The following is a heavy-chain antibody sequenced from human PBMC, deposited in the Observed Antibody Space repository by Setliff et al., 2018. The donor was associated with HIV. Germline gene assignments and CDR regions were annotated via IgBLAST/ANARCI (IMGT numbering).Heavy chain of an antibody. CDR3: AAKSRIVTTTLNWFDP. CDR1: GGSISNYY. J-gene: IGHJ5*02. CDR2: IYSSGRT. Sequence: PSETLSLTCTVSGGSISNYYWSWIRQPAEKGLEWIGRIYSSGRTNYNPSLKSRVTMSLDTSKNQFSLKLSSVTAADTAFYYCAAKSRIVTTTLNWFDPWGQGTLVTVSS. V-gene: IGHV4-4*07. D-gene: IGHD5-12*01.